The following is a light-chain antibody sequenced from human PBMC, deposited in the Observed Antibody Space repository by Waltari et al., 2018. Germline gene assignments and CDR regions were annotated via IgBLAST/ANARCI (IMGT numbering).Light chain of an antibody. J-gene: IGKJ4*01. Sequence: IVLTQSPDTLSLSPGQRATLSCRASQTINNNFLVWYQQKPRQAPRLLLHGASSRATGFPDRFSGSGSGTDFTLTISRLEPEDVAVYYCQQYDGSILTFGGGTKVEI. CDR1: QTINNNF. CDR2: GAS. CDR3: QQYDGSILT. V-gene: IGKV3-20*01.